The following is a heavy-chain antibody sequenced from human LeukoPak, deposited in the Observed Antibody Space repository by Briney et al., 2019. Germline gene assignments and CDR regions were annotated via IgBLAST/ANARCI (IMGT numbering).Heavy chain of an antibody. CDR1: GLTFSSAW. J-gene: IGHJ4*02. CDR2: IHSDGTT. CDR3: ARDGSYKFDY. Sequence: GGXLRLSCAASGLTFSSAWMHWVRQTPGKGLGWVSRIHSDGTTTYADSVRVPFTISRDNAKNTLYLQMNNLRAEDTAVYYCARDGSYKFDYWGQGTLVTVSS. D-gene: IGHD1-26*01. V-gene: IGHV3-74*01.